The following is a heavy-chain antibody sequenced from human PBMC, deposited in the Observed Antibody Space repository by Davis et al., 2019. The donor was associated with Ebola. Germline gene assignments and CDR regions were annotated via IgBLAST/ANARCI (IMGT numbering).Heavy chain of an antibody. V-gene: IGHV4-59*01. CDR3: ARGLASGSYYNSRLYYFDY. J-gene: IGHJ4*02. Sequence: GSLRLSCTVSGGSISSYYWSWIRQPPGKGLEWIGYIYYSGSTNYNPSLKSRVTMSVDTSKNQFSLKLSFVTAADTAVYYCARGLASGSYYNSRLYYFDYWGQGTLITVSS. CDR2: IYYSGST. CDR1: GGSISSYY. D-gene: IGHD3-10*01.